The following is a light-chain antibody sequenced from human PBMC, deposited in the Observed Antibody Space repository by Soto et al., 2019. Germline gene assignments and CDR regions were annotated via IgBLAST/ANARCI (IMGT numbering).Light chain of an antibody. CDR2: DTS. V-gene: IGLV7-46*01. J-gene: IGLJ3*02. CDR3: LLSYSGGRV. Sequence: QAVVTQGPSVTVSPGGTVTLTCDSSTGPVTSGRYPYWFQQKPGQAPRTLIYDTSLKYSWTPARFSGSLIRGKAALTLSGARPEDEADYYCLLSYSGGRVFGGGTKVTV. CDR1: TGPVTSGRY.